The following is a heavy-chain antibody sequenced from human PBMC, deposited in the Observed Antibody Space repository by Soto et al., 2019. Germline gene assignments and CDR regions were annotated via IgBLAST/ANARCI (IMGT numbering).Heavy chain of an antibody. CDR1: SGSISSSSYY. D-gene: IGHD3-22*01. CDR3: ARLQWSHYYDSSGYPDY. CDR2: IYYSGST. Sequence: SETLSLTCTVSSGSISSSSYYWGWIRQPPGKGLEWIGSIYYSGSTYYNPSLKSRVTISVDTSKNQFSLKLSSVTAADTAVYYCARLQWSHYYDSSGYPDYWGQGTLVTVSS. V-gene: IGHV4-39*01. J-gene: IGHJ4*02.